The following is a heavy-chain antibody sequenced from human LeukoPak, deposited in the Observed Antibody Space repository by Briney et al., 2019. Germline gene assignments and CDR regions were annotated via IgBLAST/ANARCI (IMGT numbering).Heavy chain of an antibody. CDR3: ARVRRYYYDISGPADY. Sequence: ASVKVSCKASGYTFTSYGISWVRQAPGQGLEWMGWISAYNGNTNYAQKLQGRVTMTTDTSTSTAYMELRSLRSDDTAVYYCARVRRYYYDISGPADYWGQGTLVTVSS. CDR2: ISAYNGNT. V-gene: IGHV1-18*01. J-gene: IGHJ4*02. CDR1: GYTFTSYG. D-gene: IGHD3-22*01.